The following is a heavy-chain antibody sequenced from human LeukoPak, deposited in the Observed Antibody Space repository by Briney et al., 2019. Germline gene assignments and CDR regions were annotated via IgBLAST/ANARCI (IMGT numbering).Heavy chain of an antibody. CDR1: GFTFSSYW. V-gene: IGHV3-7*01. Sequence: GGSLRLSCAASGFTFSSYWMSWVRQAPGKGLEWVANIKQDGSEKYYVDSVKGRFTISRDNAKNSLYLQMNSLRAEDTAVYYCASSGYSSGWGAYYYMDVWGKGTTVTVSS. D-gene: IGHD6-19*01. CDR2: IKQDGSEK. J-gene: IGHJ6*03. CDR3: ASSGYSSGWGAYYYMDV.